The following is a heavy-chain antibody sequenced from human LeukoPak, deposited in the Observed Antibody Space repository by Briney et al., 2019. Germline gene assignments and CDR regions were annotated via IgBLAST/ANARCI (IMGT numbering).Heavy chain of an antibody. CDR1: GFTFSSYA. CDR3: AKNDYGFWFDP. V-gene: IGHV3-23*01. J-gene: IGHJ5*02. Sequence: GGSLRLSCAASGFTFSSYAMSWVRQSPGKGLEWVSSIRDSGSGTYYADSVKGRFTISRDNSKNTLYLQMNSLRVEDTAVYYCAKNDYGFWFDPWGQGALVTVSS. CDR2: IRDSGSGT. D-gene: IGHD4-17*01.